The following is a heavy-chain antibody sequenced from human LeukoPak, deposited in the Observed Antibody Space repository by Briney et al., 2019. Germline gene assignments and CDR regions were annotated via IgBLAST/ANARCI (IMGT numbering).Heavy chain of an antibody. V-gene: IGHV1-3*03. Sequence: GSSVKVSCTASGYTFTSYGISWVRQAPGQRLEWMGWINAGNGNTKYSQEFQGRVTITRDTSASTAYMELSSLRSEDMAVYYCARDRGGYYYFDYWGQGTLVTVSS. CDR2: INAGNGNT. D-gene: IGHD2-21*01. J-gene: IGHJ4*02. CDR1: GYTFTSYG. CDR3: ARDRGGYYYFDY.